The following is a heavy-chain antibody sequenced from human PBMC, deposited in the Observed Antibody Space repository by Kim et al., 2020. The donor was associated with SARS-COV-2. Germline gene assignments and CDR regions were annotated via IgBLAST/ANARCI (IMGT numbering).Heavy chain of an antibody. V-gene: IGHV3-30*07. Sequence: SGKDRFTISRDNSEKTLYLQRNSLRAEDTAVYYCARDRAASGSTRGPFDNWGQGTLVTVSS. CDR3: ARDRAASGSTRGPFDN. J-gene: IGHJ4*02. D-gene: IGHD1-26*01.